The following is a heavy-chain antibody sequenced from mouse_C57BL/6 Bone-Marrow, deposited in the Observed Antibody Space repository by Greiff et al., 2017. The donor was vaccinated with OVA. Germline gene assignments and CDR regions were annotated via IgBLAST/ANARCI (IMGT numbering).Heavy chain of an antibody. D-gene: IGHD1-1*01. CDR3: ARRDITTVVGDYAMDY. V-gene: IGHV1-84*01. J-gene: IGHJ4*01. CDR1: GYTFTDYY. CDR2: IYPGSGNT. Sequence: LQESGPELVKPGASVKISCKASGYTFTDYYINWVKQRPGQGLEWIGWIYPGSGNTKYNEKFKGKATLTVDTSSSTAYMQLSSLTSEDSAVYFCARRDITTVVGDYAMDYWGQGTSVTVSS.